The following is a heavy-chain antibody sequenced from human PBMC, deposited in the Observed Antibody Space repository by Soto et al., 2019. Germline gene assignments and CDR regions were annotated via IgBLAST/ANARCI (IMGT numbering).Heavy chain of an antibody. D-gene: IGHD1-26*01. Sequence: ASVTVPCKASGYTFTGYYMHWVRQAPGQGLEWMGWINPNSGGTNYAQKFQGRVTMTRDTSISTAYMELSRLRSDDTAVYYCARLDIVGATYFDYWGQGTLVTVSS. V-gene: IGHV1-2*02. CDR1: GYTFTGYY. CDR2: INPNSGGT. J-gene: IGHJ4*02. CDR3: ARLDIVGATYFDY.